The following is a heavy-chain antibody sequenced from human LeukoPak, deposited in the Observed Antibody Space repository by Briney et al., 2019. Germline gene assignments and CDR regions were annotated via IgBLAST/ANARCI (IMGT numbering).Heavy chain of an antibody. V-gene: IGHV3-48*01. CDR3: ARDRGLAAAGTVGWFDP. Sequence: GGSLRLSCAASGFTFSSYTMNWVRQAPGKELEWVSYTTSSGKTIYYADSLEGRFTISRDNAKNSLYLQMNSLRVEDTAAYYCARDRGLAAAGTVGWFDPWGQGTLVTVSS. CDR2: TTSSGKTI. D-gene: IGHD6-13*01. CDR1: GFTFSSYT. J-gene: IGHJ5*02.